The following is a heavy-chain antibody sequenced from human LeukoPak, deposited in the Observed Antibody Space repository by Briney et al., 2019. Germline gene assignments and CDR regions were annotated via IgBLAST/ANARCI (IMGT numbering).Heavy chain of an antibody. CDR2: IYYSGST. V-gene: IGHV4-39*01. CDR3: ARWTGSGWYTDY. Sequence: SETLSLTCTVSGGSISSSSYYWAWIRQPPGKGLEWIGSIYYSGSTYYNPSLKSRVTISVDTSKNQFSLKLSSVTAADTAVYYCARWTGSGWYTDYWGPGNLLTVSS. CDR1: GGSISSSSYY. J-gene: IGHJ4*02. D-gene: IGHD6-19*01.